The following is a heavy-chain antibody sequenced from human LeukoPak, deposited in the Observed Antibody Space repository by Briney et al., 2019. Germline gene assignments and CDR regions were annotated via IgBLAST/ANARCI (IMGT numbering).Heavy chain of an antibody. CDR2: ISSSSSYR. Sequence: PGGSLRLSCTGSGFTFSSYSMNWVRQAPGKGLEWVSSISSSSSYRYYEESVKGRFTISRDNAKNSLYLQMNSLRAEDTAVYYCARDLYSSGWTPSPNYWGQGTLVTVSS. V-gene: IGHV3-21*01. CDR3: ARDLYSSGWTPSPNY. D-gene: IGHD6-19*01. CDR1: GFTFSSYS. J-gene: IGHJ4*02.